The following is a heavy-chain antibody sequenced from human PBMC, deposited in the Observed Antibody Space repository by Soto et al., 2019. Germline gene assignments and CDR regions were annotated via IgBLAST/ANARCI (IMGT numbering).Heavy chain of an antibody. CDR2: IRSSGSST. V-gene: IGHV3-11*01. D-gene: IGHD3-10*01. J-gene: IGHJ4*01. CDR3: PRRRYGSGSNDI. CDR1: GFTFSDYY. Sequence: GGSLRLSCAASGFTFSDYYMTWIRQAPGRGLEWVAHIRSSGSSTDYVDSVRGRFTISRDNAKKSLFLQMSSLRAEDTAVYYCPRRRYGSGSNDIWGHGTLVTVSS.